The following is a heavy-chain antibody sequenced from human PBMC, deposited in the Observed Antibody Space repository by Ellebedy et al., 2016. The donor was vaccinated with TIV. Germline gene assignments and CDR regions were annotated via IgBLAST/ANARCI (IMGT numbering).Heavy chain of an antibody. J-gene: IGHJ6*02. V-gene: IGHV3-7*03. CDR2: IRQDGSDK. D-gene: IGHD2-15*01. CDR1: GFTFSSHA. CDR3: ARGHCSGSSCLYYYYGMDV. Sequence: GESLKISCAASGFTFSSHAMSWVRQAPGKGLEWVANIRQDGSDKDYVDSVKGRFTVSRDNAKNSLYLQMNSLRAEDTAVYYCARGHCSGSSCLYYYYGMDVWGQGTTVTVSS.